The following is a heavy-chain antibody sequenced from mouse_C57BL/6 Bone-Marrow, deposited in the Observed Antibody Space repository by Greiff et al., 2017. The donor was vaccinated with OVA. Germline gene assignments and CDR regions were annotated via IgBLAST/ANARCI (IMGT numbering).Heavy chain of an antibody. J-gene: IGHJ2*01. D-gene: IGHD3-2*02. CDR3: LDSSVYFHY. CDR2: ILPGSGST. CDR1: GYTFTGDW. Sequence: QVQLQQSGAELMKPGASVKLSCKATGYTFTGDWIERGKQRPGHGLEWSGEILPGSGSTNYNEKFKGKATFTADTSSNTAYMRLSSLTTEDSAIYYCLDSSVYFHYWGQDTTLTVSS. V-gene: IGHV1-9*01.